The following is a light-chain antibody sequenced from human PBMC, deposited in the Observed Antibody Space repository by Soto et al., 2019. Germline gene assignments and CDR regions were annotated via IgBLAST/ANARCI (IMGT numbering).Light chain of an antibody. Sequence: EIVLTQSPGTLSLSPGERATLSCRASQSVSSSFLAWYQQKPDQAPRLLIYGASSRATGIPDRFSGSGSGTDFTLTISRLEPEEFAVYYCQQYSSSPLTFGGGTKVEIK. CDR1: QSVSSSF. V-gene: IGKV3-20*01. CDR2: GAS. J-gene: IGKJ4*01. CDR3: QQYSSSPLT.